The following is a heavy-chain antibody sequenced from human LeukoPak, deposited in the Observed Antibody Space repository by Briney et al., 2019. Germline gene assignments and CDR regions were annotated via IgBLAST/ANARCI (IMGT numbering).Heavy chain of an antibody. CDR3: ARRHYYDSSGYSSPDAFDI. V-gene: IGHV5-51*01. D-gene: IGHD3-22*01. Sequence: GESLQISCKGSGYSSTSYWIGWVRQLPGKGLEWMGIIYPGDSDTRYSPSFQGQVTISADKSISTAYLQWSSLKASDTAMYYCARRHYYDSSGYSSPDAFDIWGQGTMVTVSS. CDR1: GYSSTSYW. J-gene: IGHJ3*02. CDR2: IYPGDSDT.